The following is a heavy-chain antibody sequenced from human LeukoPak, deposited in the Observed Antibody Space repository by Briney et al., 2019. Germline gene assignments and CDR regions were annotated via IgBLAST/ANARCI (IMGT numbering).Heavy chain of an antibody. Sequence: GGSLRLSCAAPGFTLSSYVMSWVRQAPGKGLELLSAISGSGGSSYYADAVKGRFTIPIDNSKNPLHLEINSLRAEEPAVYYCAKAPGTWFKNFDYWGQGTLVTVSS. D-gene: IGHD6-13*01. CDR1: GFTLSSYV. CDR2: ISGSGGSS. CDR3: AKAPGTWFKNFDY. V-gene: IGHV3-23*01. J-gene: IGHJ4*02.